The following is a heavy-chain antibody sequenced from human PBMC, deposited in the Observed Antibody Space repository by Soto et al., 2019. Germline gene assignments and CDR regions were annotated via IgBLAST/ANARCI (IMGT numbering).Heavy chain of an antibody. CDR2: IYPGDSDT. CDR1: GYSFTDYW. CDR3: ARHEGSSTSGFDY. D-gene: IGHD2-2*01. Sequence: GESLKISCKCSGYSFTDYWIGWVRQMPGKGLEWMGIIYPGDSDTRYSPSFQGQVTISADKPISTAYLQWSSLKASDTAMYYCARHEGSSTSGFDYWGQGTLVTVSS. J-gene: IGHJ4*02. V-gene: IGHV5-51*01.